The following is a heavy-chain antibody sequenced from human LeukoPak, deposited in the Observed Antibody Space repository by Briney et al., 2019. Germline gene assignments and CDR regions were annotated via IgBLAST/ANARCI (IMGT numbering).Heavy chain of an antibody. D-gene: IGHD5-24*01. Sequence: ASVKVSCKASGYTFTSYYIHWVRQASGQGLQWMGIINPSGGSTSYAQNAQKFQGRVTMTSDTSTSTVYMELSSLRSEDTAVYYCARGERDFDYWGQGTLVTVSS. V-gene: IGHV1-46*01. CDR1: GYTFTSYY. CDR3: ARGERDFDY. CDR2: INPSGGST. J-gene: IGHJ4*02.